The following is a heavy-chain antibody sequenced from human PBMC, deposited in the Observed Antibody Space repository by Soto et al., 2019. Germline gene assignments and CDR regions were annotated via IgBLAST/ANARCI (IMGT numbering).Heavy chain of an antibody. CDR3: AKELGQLELPLFWFDP. V-gene: IGHV3-23*01. Sequence: EVQLLESGGGLVQPGGSLRLSCAASGFTFSSYAMSWVRQAPGKGLEWVSAISGSGGSTYYADSVKGRFTISRDNSKNTLYLQMNSLRAEDTAVYYCAKELGQLELPLFWFDPWGQGTLVTVSS. CDR1: GFTFSSYA. CDR2: ISGSGGST. D-gene: IGHD1-7*01. J-gene: IGHJ5*02.